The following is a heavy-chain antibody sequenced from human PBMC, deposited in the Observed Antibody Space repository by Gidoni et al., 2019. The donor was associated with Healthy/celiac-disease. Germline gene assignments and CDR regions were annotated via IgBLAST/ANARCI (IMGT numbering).Heavy chain of an antibody. V-gene: IGHV3-30*18. D-gene: IGHD3-22*01. CDR3: AKNQYYYDSSGYYLYYYYGMDV. Sequence: QVQLVESGGGVVQPGRSLRLPCAASGFTFSIYGMHWVRQAPGKGLEWVAVISYDGSNKYYADAVKGRFTISRDNSKNTLYLQMNSLRAEDTAVYYCAKNQYYYDSSGYYLYYYYGMDVWGQGTTVTVSS. CDR2: ISYDGSNK. J-gene: IGHJ6*02. CDR1: GFTFSIYG.